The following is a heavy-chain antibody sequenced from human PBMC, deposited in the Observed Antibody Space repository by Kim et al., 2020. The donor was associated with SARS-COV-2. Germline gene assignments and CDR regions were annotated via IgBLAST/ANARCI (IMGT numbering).Heavy chain of an antibody. CDR3: TTDLDDSGALDY. V-gene: IGHV3-15*01. Sequence: GGSLRLSCAASGFTFSNAWMSWVRQAPGKGLEWVGRIKSKTDGGTTDYAARVKGRFTISRYDSKITLYLQMNSLKTEDTAVYYCTTDLDDSGALDYGGQGTLVTASS. J-gene: IGHJ4*02. CDR2: IKSKTDGGTT. CDR1: GFTFSNAW. D-gene: IGHD4-17*01.